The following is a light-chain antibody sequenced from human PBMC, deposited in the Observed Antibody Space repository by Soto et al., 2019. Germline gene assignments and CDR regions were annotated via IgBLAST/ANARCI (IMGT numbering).Light chain of an antibody. Sequence: DIQMTQSPSTLSASVGDRVTITCRASQSISKWLAWYQQKPGKAPKVLIWDASSLQRGVPSRFSGSGSGTEFTLTISSLQPDDFATYYCQQYNGHSTWTLGQGTKVEIK. CDR2: DAS. V-gene: IGKV1-5*01. J-gene: IGKJ1*01. CDR3: QQYNGHSTWT. CDR1: QSISKW.